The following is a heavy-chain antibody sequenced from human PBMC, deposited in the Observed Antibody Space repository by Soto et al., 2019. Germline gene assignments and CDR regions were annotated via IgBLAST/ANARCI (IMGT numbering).Heavy chain of an antibody. CDR3: ARTDFPYCSGGSCSDFDY. V-gene: IGHV4-4*07. CDR2: IYTSGST. J-gene: IGHJ4*02. Sequence: QVQLQESGPGLVKPSETLSLTCTVSGGSISSYYWSWIRQPAGKGLEWIGRIYTSGSTNYNPSLKSRVTMSVDTYKNQFSLKLSSVTAADTAVYYCARTDFPYCSGGSCSDFDYWGQGTLVTVSS. D-gene: IGHD2-15*01. CDR1: GGSISSYY.